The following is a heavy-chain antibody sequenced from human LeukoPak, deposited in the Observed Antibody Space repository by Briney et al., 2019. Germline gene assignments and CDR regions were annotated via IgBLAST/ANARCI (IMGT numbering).Heavy chain of an antibody. V-gene: IGHV3-48*04. CDR3: AREETVMGEAFDI. Sequence: GGSLRLSCAASGFTFSSYSMNWVRQAPGKGLEWVSYISSSSSTIYYADSVKGRFTISRDNAKNSLYLQMNSLRAEDTAVYYCAREETVMGEAFDIWGQGTMVTVSS. CDR2: ISSSSSTI. CDR1: GFTFSSYS. J-gene: IGHJ3*02. D-gene: IGHD2-8*01.